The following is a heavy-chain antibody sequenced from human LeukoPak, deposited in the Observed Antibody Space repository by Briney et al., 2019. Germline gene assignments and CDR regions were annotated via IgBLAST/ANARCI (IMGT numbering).Heavy chain of an antibody. J-gene: IGHJ4*02. V-gene: IGHV1-46*01. CDR1: GYTFTSYY. Sequence: ASVKVSCKASGYTFTSYYMHWVRQAHGQGLEWMGIINPSGGSTSYAQKFQGRVTMTRDTSTSTVYMELRSLRSEDTAVYYCARDHEYYYGSGSYYPGGCDYWGQGTLVTVSS. D-gene: IGHD3-10*01. CDR2: INPSGGST. CDR3: ARDHEYYYGSGSYYPGGCDY.